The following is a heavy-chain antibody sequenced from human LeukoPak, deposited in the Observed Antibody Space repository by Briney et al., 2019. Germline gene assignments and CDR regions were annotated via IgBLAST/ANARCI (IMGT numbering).Heavy chain of an antibody. D-gene: IGHD6-13*01. V-gene: IGHV4-4*07. CDR1: GGSISSYY. J-gene: IGHJ6*03. Sequence: SETLSLTCTVSGGSISSYYWSWLRQPAGKGLVGIWRIYTSGRTNYNTFLKSRVTMSVDTSKNQSSLKLRSVTAADTAVYYCARDLRQQLVSGYYYYTDVWGKGTTVTVSS. CDR3: ARDLRQQLVSGYYYYTDV. CDR2: IYTSGRT.